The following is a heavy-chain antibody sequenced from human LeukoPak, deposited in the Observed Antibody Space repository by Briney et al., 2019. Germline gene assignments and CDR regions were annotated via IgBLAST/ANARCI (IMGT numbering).Heavy chain of an antibody. Sequence: ASVKVSCKASGYTFTNYGITWVRQAPGQGLEWMGWISAYSGDTNYAQKLQGRVTMTTDTSTSTAYMEVKSLRSDDTAVYYCARAAIGYCSTTSCYYFDYWGQGTLVTVSS. CDR2: ISAYSGDT. V-gene: IGHV1-18*01. CDR1: GYTFTNYG. CDR3: ARAAIGYCSTTSCYYFDY. D-gene: IGHD2-2*01. J-gene: IGHJ4*02.